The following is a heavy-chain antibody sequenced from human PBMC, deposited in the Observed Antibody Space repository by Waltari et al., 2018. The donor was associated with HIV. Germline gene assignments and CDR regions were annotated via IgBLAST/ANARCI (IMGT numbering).Heavy chain of an antibody. Sequence: EVQLVESGGGLVQPGGSLRLSCTASGVTLTTFALSWGRRAPGKGLECVSVIGGSGGTTYYADSVKGRFTVSRDNFKNTVYLQMNSLRAGDTAIYYCAKAVMETAVSSPVDCWGQGALVTVSS. CDR1: GVTLTTFA. CDR3: AKAVMETAVSSPVDC. V-gene: IGHV3-23*04. CDR2: IGGSGGTT. D-gene: IGHD5-18*01. J-gene: IGHJ4*02.